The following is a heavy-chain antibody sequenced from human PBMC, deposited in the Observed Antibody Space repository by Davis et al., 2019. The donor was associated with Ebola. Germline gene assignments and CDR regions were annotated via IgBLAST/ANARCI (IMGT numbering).Heavy chain of an antibody. J-gene: IGHJ3*02. D-gene: IGHD2/OR15-2a*01. Sequence: GESLKISCATSGFIFRNYVMRWVRQAPGKGLEWVSTFGTFGDTYYADSVKGRFAMSRDNSRGTLYLQMNSLRVEDSAIYYCVKDSSNIWFEIRGQGTLVTVSS. V-gene: IGHV3-23*01. CDR1: GFIFRNYV. CDR3: VKDSSNIWFEI. CDR2: FGTFGDT.